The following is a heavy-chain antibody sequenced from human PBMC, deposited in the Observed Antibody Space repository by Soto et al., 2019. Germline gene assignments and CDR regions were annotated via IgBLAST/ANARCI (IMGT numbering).Heavy chain of an antibody. J-gene: IGHJ6*02. D-gene: IGHD2-2*01. V-gene: IGHV4-4*02. CDR3: ARDHIVVVPAASPSSYYYGMDV. CDR2: IYHSGST. CDR1: GGSISSSNW. Sequence: QVQLQESGPGLVKPSGTLSLTCAVSGGSISSSNWWSWVRQPPGKGLEWIGEIYHSGSTNYNPSLKSRVTRSGDMSETQFSLKLSSVTAADTALYYCARDHIVVVPAASPSSYYYGMDVWGQGTTVTVSS.